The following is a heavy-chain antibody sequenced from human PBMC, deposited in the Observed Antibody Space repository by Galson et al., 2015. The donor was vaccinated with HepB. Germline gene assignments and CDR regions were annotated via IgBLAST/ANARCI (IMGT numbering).Heavy chain of an antibody. CDR3: AKAGDSGSYSGMDV. J-gene: IGHJ6*02. D-gene: IGHD1-26*01. CDR2: ISWNSGSI. V-gene: IGHV3-9*01. CDR1: GFTFDDYA. Sequence: SLRLSCAASGFTFDDYAMHWVRQAPGKGLEWVSGISWNSGSIYYADSVKGRFTISRDNAKNSLYLQMNSLRAEDTALYYCAKAGDSGSYSGMDVWGQGTTVTVSS.